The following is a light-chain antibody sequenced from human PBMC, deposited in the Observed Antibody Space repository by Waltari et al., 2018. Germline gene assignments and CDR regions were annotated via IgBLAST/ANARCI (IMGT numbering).Light chain of an antibody. Sequence: QLVLTHSPSASASLGASVKLTCTLSSGHSSNIIAWLQQQPEKGPRYLMKVNSDGSHNKGDEIPDRFSGSSSGAERYLTISTVQSEDEADYYCQTGGHGTWVFGGGTKLTVL. CDR1: SGHSSNI. CDR3: QTGGHGTWV. J-gene: IGLJ3*02. CDR2: VNSDGSH. V-gene: IGLV4-69*01.